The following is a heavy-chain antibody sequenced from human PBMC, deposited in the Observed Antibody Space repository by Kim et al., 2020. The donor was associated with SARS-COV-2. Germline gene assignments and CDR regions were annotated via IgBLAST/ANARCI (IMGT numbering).Heavy chain of an antibody. CDR3: ARDDRRYFDWLLSPFDY. D-gene: IGHD3-9*01. V-gene: IGHV3-30*01. J-gene: IGHJ4*02. Sequence: VKGRFTSTRENTKNTLYMQRNSLRAEDTAVYYCARDDRRYFDWLLSPFDYWGQGTLVTVSS.